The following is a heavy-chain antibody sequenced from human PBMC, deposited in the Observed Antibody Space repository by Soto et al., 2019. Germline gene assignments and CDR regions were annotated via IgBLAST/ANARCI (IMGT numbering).Heavy chain of an antibody. V-gene: IGHV3-21*01. D-gene: IGHD3-22*01. CDR2: ISSSSSYI. J-gene: IGHJ4*02. CDR3: SRLPFPHYYDSSGRYI. CDR1: GFTFSSYS. Sequence: GGSLRLSCAASGFTFSSYSMNWVRQAPGKGLEWVSSISSSSSYIYYADSVKGRFTISRDNAKNSLYLQMNSLRADDTAVYYCSRLPFPHYYDSSGRYIWGQGTLVTVSS.